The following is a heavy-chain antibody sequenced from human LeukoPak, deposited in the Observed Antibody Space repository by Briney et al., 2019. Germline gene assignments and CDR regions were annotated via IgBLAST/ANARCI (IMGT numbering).Heavy chain of an antibody. D-gene: IGHD2-21*02. J-gene: IGHJ4*02. Sequence: SETLSLTCTVSGGSISSGDYYWSWIRQPPGKGLEWIGYIYYSGSTYYNPSLKSRVTISVDTSKNQFSLKLSSVIAADTAVYYCARGSLMVTAAFDYWGQGTLVTVSS. CDR3: ARGSLMVTAAFDY. V-gene: IGHV4-30-4*01. CDR2: IYYSGST. CDR1: GGSISSGDYY.